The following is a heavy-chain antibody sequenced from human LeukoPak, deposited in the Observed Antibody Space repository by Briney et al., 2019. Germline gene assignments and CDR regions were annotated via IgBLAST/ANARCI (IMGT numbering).Heavy chain of an antibody. CDR1: GFTFSTCA. Sequence: PGGSLRLSCAASGFTFSTCAMSWVRQAPGKGLEWVSTISGGGRSTDYADSVKGHFTISRDNSKNTLYLQMNSLRAEDTAVYYCAKDLGDYDFWSGYDSLGCLDYWGQGTLVTVSS. D-gene: IGHD3-3*01. J-gene: IGHJ4*02. V-gene: IGHV3-23*01. CDR3: AKDLGDYDFWSGYDSLGCLDY. CDR2: ISGGGRST.